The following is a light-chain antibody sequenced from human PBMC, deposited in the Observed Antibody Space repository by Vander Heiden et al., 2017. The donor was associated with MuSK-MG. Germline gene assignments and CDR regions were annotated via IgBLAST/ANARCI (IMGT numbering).Light chain of an antibody. CDR2: AAS. CDR3: QQSDTTPLS. Sequence: DIQMTQSPSSLSAAVGDRVTITCRASQSMTTYLNWYQQKPGKAPKLLTYAASSLQSGVPSRFSGSASGTEFTLTINRLQPEDFATYYCQQSDTTPLSFGGGTRVEIK. J-gene: IGKJ4*01. V-gene: IGKV1-39*01. CDR1: QSMTTY.